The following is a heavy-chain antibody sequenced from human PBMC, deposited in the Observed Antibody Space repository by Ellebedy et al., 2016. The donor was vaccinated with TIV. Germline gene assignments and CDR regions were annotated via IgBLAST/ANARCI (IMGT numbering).Heavy chain of an antibody. V-gene: IGHV4-4*07. J-gene: IGHJ2*01. D-gene: IGHD1-1*01. Sequence: SETLSLTXTVSGGSISSYYWSWIRPPAGKGLEWIGRIYTSGSTNYNPSLKSRVTMSVDTSKSQFSLKLSSVTAADTAVYYCARAGRENGWFFDLWGRGTLVTVSS. CDR1: GGSISSYY. CDR3: ARAGRENGWFFDL. CDR2: IYTSGST.